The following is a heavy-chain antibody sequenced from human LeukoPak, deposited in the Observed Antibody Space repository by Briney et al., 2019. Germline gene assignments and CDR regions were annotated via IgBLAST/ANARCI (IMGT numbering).Heavy chain of an antibody. CDR1: GYTFTGYY. CDR3: ARARATGRLNWFDP. CDR2: INTNSGGT. Sequence: ASVKVSCKASGYTFTGYYMHWVRQAPGQGLEWMGCINTNSGGTTYAQRFQGRVTMTRDTSISTAYMEVISLTSDDTALYYCARARATGRLNWFDPWGQGTLVTVSS. J-gene: IGHJ5*02. D-gene: IGHD2-15*01. V-gene: IGHV1-2*02.